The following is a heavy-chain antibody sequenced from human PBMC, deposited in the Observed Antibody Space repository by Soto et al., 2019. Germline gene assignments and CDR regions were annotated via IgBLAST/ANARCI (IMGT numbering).Heavy chain of an antibody. CDR2: VKSKTDGGTT. Sequence: GGSLRLSCAASGFTFSNAWMSWVRQAPGKGLEWVGRVKSKTDGGTTDYAAPVKGRFTISRDDSKNTLYLQMNSLKTEDTAVYYCTTDNPPYYDFWSGYSPFDYWGQGTLVTVSS. V-gene: IGHV3-15*01. CDR1: GFTFSNAW. J-gene: IGHJ4*02. CDR3: TTDNPPYYDFWSGYSPFDY. D-gene: IGHD3-3*01.